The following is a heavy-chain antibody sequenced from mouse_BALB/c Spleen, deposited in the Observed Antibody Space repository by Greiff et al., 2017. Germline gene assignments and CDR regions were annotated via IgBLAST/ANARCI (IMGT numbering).Heavy chain of an antibody. CDR2: ISDGGSYT. Sequence: EVKVVESGGGLVKPGGSLKLSCAASGFTFSDYYMYWVRQTPEKRLEWVATISDGGSYTYYPDSVKGRFTISRDNAKNNLYLQMSSLKSEDTAMYYCARGYGNVAMDYWGQGTSVTVSS. D-gene: IGHD2-1*01. CDR1: GFTFSDYY. CDR3: ARGYGNVAMDY. J-gene: IGHJ4*01. V-gene: IGHV5-4*02.